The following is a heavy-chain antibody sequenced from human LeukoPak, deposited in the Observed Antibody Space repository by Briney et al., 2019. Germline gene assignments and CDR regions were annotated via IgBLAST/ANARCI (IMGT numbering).Heavy chain of an antibody. Sequence: GGSLRLSCAASGFTFDDYGMSWVRQAPGKGLEWVSGINWNGGSTGYADSVKGRFTISRENAKNVLYLQMSSLRAEDTAVYYCAREIRETVITRHYYYGIDVWGQGTTVTVSS. D-gene: IGHD1-7*01. CDR3: AREIRETVITRHYYYGIDV. CDR2: INWNGGST. J-gene: IGHJ6*02. V-gene: IGHV3-20*04. CDR1: GFTFDDYG.